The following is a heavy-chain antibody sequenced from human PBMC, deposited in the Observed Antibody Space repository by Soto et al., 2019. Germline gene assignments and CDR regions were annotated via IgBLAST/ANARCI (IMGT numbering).Heavy chain of an antibody. CDR2: MYYSGIT. D-gene: IGHD3-3*01. J-gene: IGHJ4*02. Sequence: SETLSLTCTVSGGSISSGIYYWGWIRQPPGKGLEYIASMYYSGITYYNPSLKSRATISVDTFKNQISLKLRSVTAADTAVYYCARGPSRYNDFWSGYSEFWGQGTQVTVSS. V-gene: IGHV4-39*01. CDR1: GGSISSGIYY. CDR3: ARGPSRYNDFWSGYSEF.